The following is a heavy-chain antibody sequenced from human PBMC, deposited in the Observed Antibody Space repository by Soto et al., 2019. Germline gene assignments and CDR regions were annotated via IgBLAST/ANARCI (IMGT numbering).Heavy chain of an antibody. D-gene: IGHD3-10*01. CDR2: VTHDGTER. J-gene: IGHJ4*02. Sequence: QVQLVASGGGVVQPGRSLSLSCAASGFTLSGHGLHWVRQAPGKGLEWVAVVTHDGTERHYPDSVKGRFTITRDISKNPFYLQMNSLSVEDTAMYYCAREKNSGYYRTVDYWGQGTRVTVSS. CDR3: AREKNSGYYRTVDY. CDR1: GFTLSGHG. V-gene: IGHV3-30*03.